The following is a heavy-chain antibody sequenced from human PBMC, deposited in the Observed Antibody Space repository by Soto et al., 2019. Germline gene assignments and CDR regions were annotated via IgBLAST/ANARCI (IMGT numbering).Heavy chain of an antibody. Sequence: SETLSLTCTVSGGSISSYYWSWIRQPPGKGLEWIGYIYYSGSTNYNPSLKSRVTISVDTSKNQFSLKLSSVTAADTAVYYCARERIVKYSSSSSWDAFDIWGQGTMVT. D-gene: IGHD6-6*01. CDR3: ARERIVKYSSSSSWDAFDI. J-gene: IGHJ3*02. CDR1: GGSISSYY. CDR2: IYYSGST. V-gene: IGHV4-59*01.